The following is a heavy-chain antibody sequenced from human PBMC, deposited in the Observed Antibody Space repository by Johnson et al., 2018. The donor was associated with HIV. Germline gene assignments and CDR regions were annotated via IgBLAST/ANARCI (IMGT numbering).Heavy chain of an antibody. J-gene: IGHJ3*02. D-gene: IGHD4-23*01. Sequence: QVQLVESGGGLVQPGGSLRLSCGASGFTFSSYAMHWVRQAPGKGLEWVAVISYDGSNKYYADSVKGRFTISRDNSKNTLYLQMNSLRAEDTAVYYCARVTLVVDIWGQGTMVTVSS. CDR1: GFTFSSYA. CDR2: ISYDGSNK. CDR3: ARVTLVVDI. V-gene: IGHV3-30*04.